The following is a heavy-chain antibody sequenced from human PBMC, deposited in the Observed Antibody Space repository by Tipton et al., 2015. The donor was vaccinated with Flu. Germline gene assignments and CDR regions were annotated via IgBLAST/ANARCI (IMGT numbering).Heavy chain of an antibody. Sequence: TLSLTCTVSGGSISSYYWSWIRQPPGKGLEWIGYIYYSGSTNYNPSLKSRVTISVDTSKNQFSLKLSSVTAADTAVYYCARQLFWGTFDIWGQGTMVTVSS. CDR1: GGSISSYY. D-gene: IGHD2-21*01. CDR3: ARQLFWGTFDI. CDR2: IYYSGST. J-gene: IGHJ3*02. V-gene: IGHV4-59*01.